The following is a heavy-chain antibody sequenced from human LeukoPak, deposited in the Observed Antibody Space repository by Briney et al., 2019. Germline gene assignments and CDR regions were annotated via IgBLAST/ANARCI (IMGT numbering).Heavy chain of an antibody. Sequence: ASVKVSCKASGYTFTGYYMHWVRQAPGQGLEWMGWINPNSGGTNYAQKFQGRVTMTRDTSISTAYMELSRLRSDDTAVYYCARDLPSSSSQADDYWGQGTLVTVSS. CDR2: INPNSGGT. V-gene: IGHV1-2*02. J-gene: IGHJ4*02. CDR3: ARDLPSSSSQADDY. CDR1: GYTFTGYY. D-gene: IGHD6-6*01.